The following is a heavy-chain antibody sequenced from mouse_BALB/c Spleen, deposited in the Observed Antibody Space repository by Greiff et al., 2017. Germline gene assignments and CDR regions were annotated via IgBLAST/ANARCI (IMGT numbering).Heavy chain of an antibody. CDR2: INPYNDGT. CDR3: ARKYGNYGFAY. CDR1: GYTFTSYV. J-gene: IGHJ3*01. D-gene: IGHD2-10*02. V-gene: IGHV1-14*01. Sequence: VQLKESGPELVKPGASVKMSCKASGYTFTSYVMHWVKQKPGQGLEWIGYINPYNDGTKYNEKFKGKATLTSVKSSSTAYMELSSLTSEDSAVYYCARKYGNYGFAYGGQGTLVTVSA.